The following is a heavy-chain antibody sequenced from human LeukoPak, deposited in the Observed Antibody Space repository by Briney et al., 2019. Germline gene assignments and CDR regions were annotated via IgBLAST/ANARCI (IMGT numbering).Heavy chain of an antibody. D-gene: IGHD3-3*01. CDR1: GGSISSSSYY. J-gene: IGHJ6*04. CDR2: IYYSGST. V-gene: IGHV4-39*01. CDR3: ARQWDYDFWSGYKGPMDV. Sequence: SETLSLTCTVSGGSISSSSYYWGWIRQPPGKGLEWIGSIYYSGSTYYNPSLKSRITISVDPSKNQFSLKLSSVTAADTAVYYCARQWDYDFWSGYKGPMDVWGKGTTVTVSS.